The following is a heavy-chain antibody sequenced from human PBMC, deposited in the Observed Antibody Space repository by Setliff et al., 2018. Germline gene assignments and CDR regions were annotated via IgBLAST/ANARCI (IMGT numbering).Heavy chain of an antibody. CDR3: ARSRYYDSSGNNYGLDY. CDR1: GGAVSGFY. V-gene: IGHV4-34*01. D-gene: IGHD3-22*01. Sequence: SETLSLTCDLKGGAVSGFYWSWIRQTPGKDLEWIGEISHNGRVSSSPSLKSRVTISVDRAKNHLSLKLTSVTAADTAMYYCARSRYYDSSGNNYGLDYWGQGTLVTVSS. CDR2: ISHNGRV. J-gene: IGHJ4*02.